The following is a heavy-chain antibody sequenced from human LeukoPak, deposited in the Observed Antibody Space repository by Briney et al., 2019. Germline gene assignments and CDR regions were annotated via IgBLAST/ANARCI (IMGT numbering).Heavy chain of an antibody. CDR3: ARESSIAAGTATTPHFDY. V-gene: IGHV4-34*01. CDR1: GGSFSGYY. J-gene: IGHJ4*02. CDR2: INHSGST. D-gene: IGHD6-13*01. Sequence: PSETLSLTCAVYGGSFSGYYWSWIRQPPGKGLEWIGEINHSGSTNYNPSLKSRVTISVDTSKNQFSLKLSSVTAADTAVYYCARESSIAAGTATTPHFDYWGQGTLVTVSS.